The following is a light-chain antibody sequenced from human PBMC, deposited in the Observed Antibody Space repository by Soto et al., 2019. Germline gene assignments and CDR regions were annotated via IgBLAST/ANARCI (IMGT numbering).Light chain of an antibody. V-gene: IGLV2-14*01. CDR1: SSDVGGYNY. CDR2: EVS. CDR3: NSFRTNYTWL. Sequence: QSALTQPASVSGSPGQSITISCTGTSSDVGGYNYVSWYQQHPGKAPKLMIYEVSHRPSGVSNRFSGSKSGNTASLTISGLQAEDEADYYCNSFRTNYTWLFGGGTKLTVL. J-gene: IGLJ3*02.